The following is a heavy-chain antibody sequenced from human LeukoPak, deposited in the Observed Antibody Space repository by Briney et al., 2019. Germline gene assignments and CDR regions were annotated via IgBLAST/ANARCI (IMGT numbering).Heavy chain of an antibody. CDR3: ARDMVVRGVRTLLYFDY. V-gene: IGHV1-18*04. J-gene: IGHJ4*02. CDR2: ISAYNGNT. CDR1: GYTFTSYY. Sequence: GASVKVSCKASGYTFTSYYMHWVRQAPGQGLEWMGWISAYNGNTNYAQKLQGRVTMTTDTSTSTAYMELRSLRSDDTAVYYCARDMVVRGVRTLLYFDYWGQGTLVTVSS. D-gene: IGHD3-10*01.